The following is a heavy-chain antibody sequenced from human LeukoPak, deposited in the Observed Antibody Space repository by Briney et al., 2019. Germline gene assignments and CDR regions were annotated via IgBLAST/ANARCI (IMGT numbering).Heavy chain of an antibody. CDR2: INPNSDGT. CDR1: GYTFISYY. Sequence: GASVKVSCKASGYTFISYYMHWVRQAPGQGLEWMGWINPNSDGTNYAQKFQGRVTMTRDTSISTAYMELSSLRSDDTAVYYCARDREQGSGWEKFDYWGQGTLVTVSS. CDR3: ARDREQGSGWEKFDY. D-gene: IGHD6-19*01. J-gene: IGHJ4*02. V-gene: IGHV1-2*02.